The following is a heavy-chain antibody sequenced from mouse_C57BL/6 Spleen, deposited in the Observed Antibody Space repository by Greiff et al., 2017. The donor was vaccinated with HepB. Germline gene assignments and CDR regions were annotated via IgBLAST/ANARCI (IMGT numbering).Heavy chain of an antibody. Sequence: QVQLKHSGAELVRPGTSVKVSCKASGYAFTNYLIEWVKQRPGQGLEWIGVINPGSGGTNYNEKFKGKATLTADKSSSTAYMQLSSLTSEDSAVYFCARSAYYSNLAWFAYWGQGTLVTVSA. D-gene: IGHD2-5*01. V-gene: IGHV1-54*01. CDR3: ARSAYYSNLAWFAY. J-gene: IGHJ3*01. CDR2: INPGSGGT. CDR1: GYAFTNYL.